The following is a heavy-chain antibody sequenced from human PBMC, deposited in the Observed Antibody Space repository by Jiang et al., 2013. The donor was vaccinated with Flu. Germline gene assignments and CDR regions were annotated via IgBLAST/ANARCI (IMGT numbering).Heavy chain of an antibody. CDR2: VIPIFGKV. J-gene: IGHJ4*02. CDR3: ARGVGGYSYGYILY. Sequence: EVKKPGSSVKVSCKASGDYFSSYAISWVRQAPGQGLEWVGGVIPIFGKVDYAQKFQGRVTITADESTSAAYMEVGSLRSDDTAVYYCARGVGGYSYGYILYWGQGTLITVSS. D-gene: IGHD5-18*01. CDR1: GDYFSSYA. V-gene: IGHV1-69*01.